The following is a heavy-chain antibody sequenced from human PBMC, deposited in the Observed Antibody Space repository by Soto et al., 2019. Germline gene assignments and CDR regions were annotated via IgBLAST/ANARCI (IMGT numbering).Heavy chain of an antibody. CDR3: ASLDYGDYRQNAFDI. CDR1: GGTFSSYA. CDR2: IIPMFGTA. V-gene: IGHV1-69*06. D-gene: IGHD4-17*01. Sequence: QVQLVQSGAEVKKPGSSVKVSCKASGGTFSSYAISWVRQAPGQGPEWMGGIIPMFGTANYAQKFQGRVTITADKSTSTAYMERSSLRSEDTAVYYCASLDYGDYRQNAFDIWGQGTMVTVSS. J-gene: IGHJ3*02.